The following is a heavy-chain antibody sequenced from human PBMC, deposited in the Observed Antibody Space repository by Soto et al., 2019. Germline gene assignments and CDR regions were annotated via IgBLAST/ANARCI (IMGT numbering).Heavy chain of an antibody. CDR1: GYTFTSYY. CDR2: INPSGGST. J-gene: IGHJ6*02. Sequence: ASVKVSCKASGYTFTSYYMHCVRQAPGQGLEWMGIINPSGGSTSYAQKFQGRVTMTRDTSTSTVYMELSSLSSEDTAVYYCARNYYDSGGYIVSYYFYYGMDVWGQGTTVTVSS. CDR3: ARNYYDSGGYIVSYYFYYGMDV. D-gene: IGHD3-22*01. V-gene: IGHV1-46*01.